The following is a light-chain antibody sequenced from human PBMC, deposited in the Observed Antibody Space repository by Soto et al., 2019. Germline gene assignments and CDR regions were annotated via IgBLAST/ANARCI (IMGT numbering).Light chain of an antibody. J-gene: IGKJ5*01. Sequence: EVLMTLSPATLALSPGERATLSCRASQSVSSYLAWYQQKPGQAPRLLISDASNGATGIPVRFSGSGFGTDFTLTISSLEAEDSAVYDCQQRSNWPSITFGQGTRLEIK. CDR2: DAS. CDR1: QSVSSY. V-gene: IGKV3-11*01. CDR3: QQRSNWPSIT.